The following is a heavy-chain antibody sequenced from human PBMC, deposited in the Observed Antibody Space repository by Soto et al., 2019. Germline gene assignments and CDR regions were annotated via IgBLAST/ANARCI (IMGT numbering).Heavy chain of an antibody. CDR3: ARSPRYYFDY. CDR1: GGSISSGGYS. CDR2: IYHSGST. V-gene: IGHV4-30-2*01. Sequence: PSETLSLTCAVSGGSISSGGYSWSWIRQPPGKGLEWIGYIYHSGSTYYNPSLKSRVTISVDRSKNQFSLKLNSVTAADTAVYYCARSPRYYFDYWGQGTLVSVSS. J-gene: IGHJ4*02.